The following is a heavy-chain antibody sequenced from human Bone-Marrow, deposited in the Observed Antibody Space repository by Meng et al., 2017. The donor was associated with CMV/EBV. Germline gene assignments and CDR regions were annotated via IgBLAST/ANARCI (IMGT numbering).Heavy chain of an antibody. J-gene: IGHJ4*02. CDR1: GFTFSSYA. CDR3: AKEGAFLEWLYFDY. Sequence: GESLKISCSASGFTFSSYAMHWVRQAPGKGLEWVAFIRYDGSNKYYADSVKGRFTISRDNSKNTLYLQMNSLRAEDTAVYYCAKEGAFLEWLYFDYWGQGTLVTVSS. V-gene: IGHV3-30*02. D-gene: IGHD3-3*01. CDR2: IRYDGSNK.